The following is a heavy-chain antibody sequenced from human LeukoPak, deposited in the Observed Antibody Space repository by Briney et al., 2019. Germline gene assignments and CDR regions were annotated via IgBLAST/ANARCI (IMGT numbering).Heavy chain of an antibody. D-gene: IGHD5-18*01. CDR3: ARAGGYSYGYSDY. CDR1: GYTFTGYY. Sequence: ASVKVSCKASGYTFTGYYMHWVRQAPGQGLEWMGWINPNSGGTNYAQKFQGRVTMTRDTSISTAYMELSSLRSEDMAVYYCARAGGYSYGYSDYWGQGTLVTVSS. J-gene: IGHJ4*02. CDR2: INPNSGGT. V-gene: IGHV1-2*02.